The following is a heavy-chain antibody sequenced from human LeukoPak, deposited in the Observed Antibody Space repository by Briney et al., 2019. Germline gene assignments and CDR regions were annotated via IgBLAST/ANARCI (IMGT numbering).Heavy chain of an antibody. Sequence: GSLRFSCAASGFTFSSYWMAWVRQAPGKGLEWVANIKGDESARHQADSVKGRFTISRDNTRNSLYLQMTNLRGDDTAVYYCARDVVGSLDYWGQGTLVTVYS. CDR3: ARDVVGSLDY. CDR2: IKGDESAR. V-gene: IGHV3-7*01. D-gene: IGHD1-26*01. J-gene: IGHJ4*02. CDR1: GFTFSSYW.